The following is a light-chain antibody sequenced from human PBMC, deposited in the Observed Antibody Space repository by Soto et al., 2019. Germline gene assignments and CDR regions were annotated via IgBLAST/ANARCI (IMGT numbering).Light chain of an antibody. V-gene: IGLV2-14*01. J-gene: IGLJ1*01. CDR1: SSDVGGYNY. CDR3: SSYTSSSTPYV. CDR2: DVS. Sequence: SVLPQPASVSGSPGQSITISCTGTSSDVGGYNYVSWYQQHPGKAPKLMIYDVSNRPSGVSNRFSGSKSGNTASLTISGLQAEDEADYYCSSYTSSSTPYVFGTGTKATVL.